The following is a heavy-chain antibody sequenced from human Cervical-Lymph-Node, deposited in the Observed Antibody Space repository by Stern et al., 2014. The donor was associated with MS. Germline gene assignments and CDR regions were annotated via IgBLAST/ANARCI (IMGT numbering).Heavy chain of an antibody. CDR2: ISPLFGTT. J-gene: IGHJ4*02. Sequence: VQLVESGAEVKKPGSSMKVSCKASGGTFSTFDIIWVRQAPGQGLELLGGISPLFGTTNYVQKFQGRVTMPADESTSTAYMELNSLRSEDTAVYYCARHQGGIAANWGQGTLVTVSS. V-gene: IGHV1-69*01. CDR1: GGTFSTFD. CDR3: ARHQGGIAAN. D-gene: IGHD6-13*01.